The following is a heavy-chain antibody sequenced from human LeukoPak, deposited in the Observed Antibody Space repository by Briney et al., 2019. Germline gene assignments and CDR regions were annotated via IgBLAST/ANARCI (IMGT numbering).Heavy chain of an antibody. CDR3: AKDLEQSYSGWSTSYDA. J-gene: IGHJ5*02. CDR2: ISSGAGTT. Sequence: GGSLRLPCAASGFAFSNYAMSWVRQVPGKRLEWVSAISSGAGTTGYADSVKGRFTISRVNSKSTIYLQMNSLRAEDTAVYYCAKDLEQSYSGWSTSYDAWGQGTLVTVSS. D-gene: IGHD6-19*01. CDR1: GFAFSNYA. V-gene: IGHV3-23*01.